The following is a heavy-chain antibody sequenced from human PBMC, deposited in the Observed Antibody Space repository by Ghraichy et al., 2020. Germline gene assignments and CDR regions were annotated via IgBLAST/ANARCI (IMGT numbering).Heavy chain of an antibody. CDR1: GXXISSGXXY. CDR3: ASRAY. J-gene: IGHJ4*02. CDR2: IYYSGST. Sequence: SETLSLTCTXXGXXISSGXXYWSWXXQHPGKGLEWIGYIYYSGSTYYNPPLKSRVTISVDTSKNQFSLKLSSVTAADTAVYYCASRAYWGQGTLVTVSS. V-gene: IGHV4-31*03.